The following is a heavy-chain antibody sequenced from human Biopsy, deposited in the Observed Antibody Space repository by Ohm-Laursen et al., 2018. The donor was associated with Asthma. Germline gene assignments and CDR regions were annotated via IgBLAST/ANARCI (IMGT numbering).Heavy chain of an antibody. J-gene: IGHJ4*02. CDR2: ISYDGSNK. V-gene: IGHV3-30*03. Sequence: SLRLSCTASGFTFSGYGMHWVRQAPGKGLEWVAVISYDGSNKYYADSVKGRFTISRDNSKNTLYLQMNSLRAEDTAVYYCASQSSGPDFWSGYYYFDYWGQGTLVTVSS. D-gene: IGHD3-3*01. CDR3: ASQSSGPDFWSGYYYFDY. CDR1: GFTFSGYG.